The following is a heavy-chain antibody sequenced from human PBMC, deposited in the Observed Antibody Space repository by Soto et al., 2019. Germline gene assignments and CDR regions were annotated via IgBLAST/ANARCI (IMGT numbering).Heavy chain of an antibody. CDR3: ARGVLLQQKTIFGVVSYGMDV. D-gene: IGHD3-3*01. CDR2: INHSGST. J-gene: IGHJ6*02. V-gene: IGHV4-34*01. Sequence: SETLSLTCAVYGGSFSGYYWSWIRQPPGKGLEWIGEINHSGSTNYNPSLKSRVTISVDTSKNQFSLKLSSVTAADTAVYYCARGVLLQQKTIFGVVSYGMDVWGQGTTVTVSS. CDR1: GGSFSGYY.